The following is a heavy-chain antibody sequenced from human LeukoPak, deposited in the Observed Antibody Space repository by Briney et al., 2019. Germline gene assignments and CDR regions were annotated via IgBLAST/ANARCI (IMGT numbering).Heavy chain of an antibody. V-gene: IGHV4-59*08. CDR3: ARSRFWFDP. CDR1: GGSISSYY. J-gene: IGHJ5*02. CDR2: IYYSGST. Sequence: PSETLSLTCTVSGGSISSYYWSWIRQPPGKGLEWIGYIYYSGSTNYNPSLKSQVTISVDTSKSQFSLKLSSVTAADTAVYYCARSRFWFDPWGQGTLVTVSS. D-gene: IGHD2-2*01.